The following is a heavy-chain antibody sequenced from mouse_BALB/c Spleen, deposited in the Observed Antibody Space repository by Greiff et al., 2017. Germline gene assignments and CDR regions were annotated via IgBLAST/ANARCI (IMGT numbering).Heavy chain of an antibody. V-gene: IGHV5-6-5*01. CDR2: ISSGGST. D-gene: IGHD2-4*01. CDR3: ARGDDYDEDWFAD. J-gene: IGHJ3*01. Sequence: EVMLVESGGGLVKPGGSLKLSCAASGFTFSSYAMSWVRQTPEKRLEWVASISSGGSTYYPDSVKGRFTISRDNARNILYLQMSSLRSEDTAMYYCARGDDYDEDWFADWGQGTLVTVSA. CDR1: GFTFSSYA.